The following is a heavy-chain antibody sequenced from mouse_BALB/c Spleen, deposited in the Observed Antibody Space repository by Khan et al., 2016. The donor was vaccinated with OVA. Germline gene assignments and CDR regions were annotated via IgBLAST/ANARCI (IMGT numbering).Heavy chain of an antibody. CDR1: GFTFSRFG. CDR2: ISSGSSSI. J-gene: IGHJ2*01. Sequence: EVELVESGGGLVQPGGSRKLSCAASGFTFSRFGMHWVRQAPEKGLEWVAYISSGSSSIYYADTVKGRFTISRDNPKNTLFQQMTSLRSEDTAMYYCARDSNFDYWGQGTTITVSS. CDR3: ARDSNFDY. V-gene: IGHV5-17*02.